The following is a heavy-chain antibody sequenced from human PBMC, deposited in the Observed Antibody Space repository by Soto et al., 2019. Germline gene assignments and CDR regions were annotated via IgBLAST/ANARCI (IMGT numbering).Heavy chain of an antibody. CDR2: IIPIFGTA. J-gene: IGHJ6*02. CDR1: GGTFSSYA. CDR3: ARDLRWLQSNYYYYYGMDV. D-gene: IGHD4-4*01. V-gene: IGHV1-69*06. Sequence: GASVKVSCKASGGTFSSYAISWVRQAPGQGLEWMGGIIPIFGTANYAQKFQGRVTITADKSTSTAYMELSSLRSEDTAVYYCARDLRWLQSNYYYYYGMDVWGQGTTVTVSS.